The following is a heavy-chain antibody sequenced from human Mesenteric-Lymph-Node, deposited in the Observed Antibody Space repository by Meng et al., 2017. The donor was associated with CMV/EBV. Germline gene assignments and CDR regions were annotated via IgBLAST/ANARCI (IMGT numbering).Heavy chain of an antibody. Sequence: LSCAASGFTFTTYAMSWVRQAPGKGLEWVSGINWNGGSTGYADSVKGRFTISRDNAKNSLYLQMNSLRAEDTALYYCARGGFGSSCNYWGQGTLVTVSS. CDR2: INWNGGST. D-gene: IGHD6-13*01. J-gene: IGHJ4*02. CDR1: GFTFTTYA. V-gene: IGHV3-20*04. CDR3: ARGGFGSSCNY.